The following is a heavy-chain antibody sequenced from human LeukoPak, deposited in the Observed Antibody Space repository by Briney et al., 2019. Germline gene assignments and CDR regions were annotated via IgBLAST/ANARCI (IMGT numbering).Heavy chain of an antibody. CDR2: INPNSGGT. CDR3: AREGVSSSWYTGYYYYMDV. D-gene: IGHD6-13*01. V-gene: IGHV1-2*02. CDR1: GYTFTGYY. Sequence: GASVKVSCKASGYTFTGYYMHWVRQAPGQGLEWMEWINPNSGGTNYAQKFQGRVTMTRDTSISTAYMELSRLRSDDTAVYYCAREGVSSSWYTGYYYYMDVWGKGTTVTISS. J-gene: IGHJ6*03.